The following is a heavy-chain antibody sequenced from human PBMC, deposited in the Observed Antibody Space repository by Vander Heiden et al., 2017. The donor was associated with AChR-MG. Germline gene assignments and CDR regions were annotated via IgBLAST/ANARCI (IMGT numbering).Heavy chain of an antibody. V-gene: IGHV3-73*02. CDR3: TRPSGYCSDGTCYSGDY. D-gene: IGHD2-15*01. CDR1: GYTFSGSA. J-gene: IGHJ4*02. CDR2: VRSKANNYAT. Sequence: EVQLVQSGGGLVQPGGSLKLSCAASGYTFSGSAMHWVRQAPGKGLEWVGRVRSKANNYATAYAVSVKGRFTISRDDSKNTAYLQMNSLKTEDTGVYYCTRPSGYCSDGTCYSGDYWGQGILVIVSS.